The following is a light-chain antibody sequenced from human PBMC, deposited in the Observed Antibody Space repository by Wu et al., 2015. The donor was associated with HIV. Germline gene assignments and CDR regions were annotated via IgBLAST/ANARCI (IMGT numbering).Light chain of an antibody. V-gene: IGKV3-15*01. Sequence: VLTQSPAALSLSPGERATLFCRASQSIRSNLAWYQQKPGQAPRLLIYGASTRASGIPARFSGSGSGTEFTLTISSMQSEDFAVYYCQQRANWPLTFGGGTRLEIK. CDR2: GAS. CDR3: QQRANWPLT. CDR1: QSIRSN. J-gene: IGKJ4*01.